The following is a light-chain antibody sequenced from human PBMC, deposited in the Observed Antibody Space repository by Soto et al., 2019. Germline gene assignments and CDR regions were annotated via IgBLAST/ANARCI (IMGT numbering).Light chain of an antibody. J-gene: IGKJ2*01. V-gene: IGKV1-5*03. CDR3: QQYNSIRGT. CDR2: KAS. Sequence: DIQMTQSPSTLSASVGDRVTITCRASQSISSWLAWYQQKPGKAPKLLSYKASSLESGVPSRFSGSGSGTEVTLTISSLQPDDFATYYCQQYNSIRGTFGQGTKLEIK. CDR1: QSISSW.